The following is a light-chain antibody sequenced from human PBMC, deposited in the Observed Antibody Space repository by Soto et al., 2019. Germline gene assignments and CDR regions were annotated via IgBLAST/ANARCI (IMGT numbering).Light chain of an antibody. J-gene: IGLJ1*01. V-gene: IGLV2-11*01. Sequence: QSVLTQPRSVAGSPGQSVTISCTGTSSDVGGYNYVSWYQQYPGKAPKVMIYAVTKRPSGVPDRISGSKSGNTASLTISGLQAEDKADYYCCSYAGSYTHYVFGTETKVTVL. CDR2: AVT. CDR3: CSYAGSYTHYV. CDR1: SSDVGGYNY.